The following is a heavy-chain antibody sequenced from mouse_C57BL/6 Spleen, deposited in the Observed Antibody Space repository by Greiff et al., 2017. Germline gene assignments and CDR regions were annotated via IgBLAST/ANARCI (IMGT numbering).Heavy chain of an antibody. V-gene: IGHV7-3*01. CDR1: GFTFTDYY. D-gene: IGHD2-5*01. Sequence: EVQVVESGGGLVQPGGSLSLSCAASGFTFTDYYMSWVRQPPGKALEWLGFIRNKANGYTTEYSASVKGRFTISRDHSQSILYLQMKALRAEDSATYYCARYYSKYGGTMDYWGQGTSVTVSS. CDR2: IRNKANGYTT. CDR3: ARYYSKYGGTMDY. J-gene: IGHJ4*01.